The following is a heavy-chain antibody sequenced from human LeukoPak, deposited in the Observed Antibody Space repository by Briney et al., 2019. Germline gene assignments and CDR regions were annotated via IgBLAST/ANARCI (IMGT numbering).Heavy chain of an antibody. D-gene: IGHD3-22*01. CDR1: GGSISSSSYY. Sequence: SETLSLTCTVSGGSISSSSYYWGWIRQPPGKGLEWIGSIYYSGSTYCDPSLKSRVTISVDTSKNQFSLKLSSVTAADTAVYYCARLEPGGYYYDSSGYYPPWLWGQGTLVTVSS. CDR3: ARLEPGGYYYDSSGYYPPWL. CDR2: IYYSGST. V-gene: IGHV4-39*01. J-gene: IGHJ4*02.